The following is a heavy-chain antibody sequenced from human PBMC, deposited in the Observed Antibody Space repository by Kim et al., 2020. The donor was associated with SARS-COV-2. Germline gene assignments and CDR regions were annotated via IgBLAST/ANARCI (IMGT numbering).Heavy chain of an antibody. CDR1: GFTFSDYY. J-gene: IGHJ6*02. D-gene: IGHD1-26*01. Sequence: GGSLRLSCAASGFTFSDYYMSWIRQAPGKGLEWVSCISNRSKYTNYADSVEGRFTISRDNAKNSLYLQMNNLRAEDSAVYFCARGGGSYCFYGLDVWGQGTPVAVSS. CDR3: ARGGGSYCFYGLDV. CDR2: ISNRSKYT. V-gene: IGHV3-11*03.